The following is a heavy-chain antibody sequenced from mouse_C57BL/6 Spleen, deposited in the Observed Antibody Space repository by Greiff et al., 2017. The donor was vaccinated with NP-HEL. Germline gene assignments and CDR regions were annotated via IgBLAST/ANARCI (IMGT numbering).Heavy chain of an antibody. Sequence: EVKLMESGEGLVKPGGSLKLSCAASGFTFSSYAMSWVRQTPEKRLEWVAYISSGGDYIYYADTVKGRFTISRDNARNTLYLQMSSLKSEDTAMYYCTKTGTGGNAMDYWGQGTSVTVSS. J-gene: IGHJ4*01. CDR3: TKTGTGGNAMDY. V-gene: IGHV5-9-1*02. CDR2: ISSGGDYI. CDR1: GFTFSSYA. D-gene: IGHD4-1*01.